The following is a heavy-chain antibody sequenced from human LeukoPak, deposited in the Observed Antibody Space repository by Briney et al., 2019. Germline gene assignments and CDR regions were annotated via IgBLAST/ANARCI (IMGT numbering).Heavy chain of an antibody. J-gene: IGHJ4*02. V-gene: IGHV1-46*01. CDR2: INPSGGST. D-gene: IGHD3-10*01. CDR1: GYSFSNYY. Sequence: ASVKVSCKASGYSFSNYYMIWVRQAPGQGLEWMGIINPSGGSTYYAQKFQGRVTMTRDMSTSTVYMELSSLRSEDTAVYYCARDRRDYGSDRFDYWGQGTLVTVSS. CDR3: ARDRRDYGSDRFDY.